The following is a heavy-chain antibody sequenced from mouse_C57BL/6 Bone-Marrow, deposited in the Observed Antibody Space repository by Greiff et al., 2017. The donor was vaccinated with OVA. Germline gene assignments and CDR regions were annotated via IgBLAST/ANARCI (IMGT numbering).Heavy chain of an antibody. D-gene: IGHD2-4*01. J-gene: IGHJ2*01. CDR3: ARCYDYHRYLDD. V-gene: IGHV1-81*01. CDR2: IYPRGGNT. Sequence: QVQLQQSGAELARPGASVKLSCKASGYAFTSYGISWVKQRTGQGLEWIGEIYPRGGNTYYNEKFKGKATLTADKSSSTAYMELRSLTSEDSAVYFCARCYDYHRYLDDWGQGTTLTVSS. CDR1: GYAFTSYG.